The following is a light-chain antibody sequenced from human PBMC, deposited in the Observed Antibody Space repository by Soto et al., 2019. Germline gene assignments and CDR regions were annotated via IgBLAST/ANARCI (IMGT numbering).Light chain of an antibody. CDR1: QSISNW. CDR2: RAS. CDR3: KQYNSISLLT. Sequence: DIQMTQSPSTLSASVGDTITISCRASQSISNWLAWYQQKPGKAPKLLIYRASTLETGVPSRFSGSGSGTEFTLTISSLQPDDFATYYCKQYNSISLLTFGGGTKVDI. J-gene: IGKJ4*01. V-gene: IGKV1-5*03.